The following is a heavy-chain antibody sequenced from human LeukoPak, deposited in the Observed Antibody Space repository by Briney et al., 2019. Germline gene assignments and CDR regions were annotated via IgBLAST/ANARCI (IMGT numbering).Heavy chain of an antibody. CDR1: GLTFSSHW. V-gene: IGHV3-74*01. D-gene: IGHD6-19*01. CDR3: AKAISGWYYFDY. CDR2: ITNVGSST. J-gene: IGHJ4*02. Sequence: GGSLRLSCAASGLTFSSHWMHWVRQAPGKGLVWVSRITNVGSSTTYADSVKGRFTISRDNSKNTLYLQMNSLRAEDTAVYYCAKAISGWYYFDYWGQGTLVTVSS.